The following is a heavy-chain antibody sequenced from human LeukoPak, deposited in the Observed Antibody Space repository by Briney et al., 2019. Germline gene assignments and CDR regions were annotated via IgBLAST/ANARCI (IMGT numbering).Heavy chain of an antibody. D-gene: IGHD1-7*01. CDR3: AVLSNWNYEINYYGMDV. J-gene: IGHJ6*02. V-gene: IGHV1-18*01. CDR1: GYTFSSYG. CDR2: ISAYNGNT. Sequence: GASVKVSCKASGYTFSSYGISWVRQAPGQGLEWMGWISAYNGNTNYAQKLQGRVTMTTDTSTSTAYMELRSLRSDDTAVYYCAVLSNWNYEINYYGMDVWGQGTTVTVSS.